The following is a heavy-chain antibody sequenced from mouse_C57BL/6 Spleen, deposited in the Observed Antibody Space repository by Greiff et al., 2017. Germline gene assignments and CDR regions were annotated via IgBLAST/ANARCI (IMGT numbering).Heavy chain of an antibody. D-gene: IGHD3-3*01. J-gene: IGHJ2*01. V-gene: IGHV1-50*01. CDR3: ARVRDLDY. CDR1: GYTFTSYW. Sequence: VQLQQSGPELVKPGASVKLSCKASGYTFTSYWMQWVKQRPGQGLEWIGEIDPSDSYTNYNQKFKGKATLTVDTSSSTAYMQLSSLTSEDSAVYYCARVRDLDYWGQGTTLTVSS. CDR2: IDPSDSYT.